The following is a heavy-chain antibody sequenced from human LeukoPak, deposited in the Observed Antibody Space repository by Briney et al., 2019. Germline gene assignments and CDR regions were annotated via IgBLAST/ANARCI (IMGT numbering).Heavy chain of an antibody. CDR2: IIPIFGIA. Sequence: SVKVSCKASGGTFISYAISWVRQAPGQGREWMGRIIPIFGIANYAQKFQGRVTITADKSTSTAYMELSSLRSEDTAAYYCARGDYYYYYYGMDVWGQGTTVTVSS. V-gene: IGHV1-69*04. J-gene: IGHJ6*02. D-gene: IGHD3-16*01. CDR1: GGTFISYA. CDR3: ARGDYYYYYYGMDV.